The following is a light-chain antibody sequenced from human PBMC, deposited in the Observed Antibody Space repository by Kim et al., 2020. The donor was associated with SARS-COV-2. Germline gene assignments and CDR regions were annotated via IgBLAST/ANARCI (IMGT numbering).Light chain of an antibody. CDR3: QQTYTTPYT. J-gene: IGKJ2*01. V-gene: IGKV1-39*01. CDR2: AAS. Sequence: DIQMTQSPSSLSASIGDRVTITCRASQTINIYSNWYQQKPGKAPNLLIYAASSLQSGVPSRFSGSGSGTDFTLTISSLQPEDFATYYCQQTYTTPYTFAQGTKLEI. CDR1: QTINIY.